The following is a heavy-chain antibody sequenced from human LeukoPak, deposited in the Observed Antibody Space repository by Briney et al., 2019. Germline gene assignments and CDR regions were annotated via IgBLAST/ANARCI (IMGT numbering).Heavy chain of an antibody. V-gene: IGHV3-7*01. CDR2: IKQDGSEK. J-gene: IGHJ4*02. Sequence: GGSLRLSCAASGFTFSSYWMSWFRQAPVKGLEWVANIKQDGSEKYYVDSVKGRFTISRDNAKNSLYLQMNSLGAEDTAVYYCARDFGSSIGYFDYWGQGTLVTVSS. D-gene: IGHD6-19*01. CDR3: ARDFGSSIGYFDY. CDR1: GFTFSSYW.